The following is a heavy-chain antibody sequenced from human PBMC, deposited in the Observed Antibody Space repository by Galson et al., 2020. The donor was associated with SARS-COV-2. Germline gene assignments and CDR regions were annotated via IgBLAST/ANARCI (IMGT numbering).Heavy chain of an antibody. V-gene: IGHV3-53*01. CDR3: ARDLYYYGMDV. CDR1: GLTVSSNY. J-gene: IGHJ6*02. Sequence: WGSLRLSCAASGLTVSSNYMSWVHQAPGKGLEWVPVMYSGGSTYYADSVKGRFTISRDNSKNTLYLQMNSLRAEDTAVYYCARDLYYYGMDVWGQGTTVTVSS. CDR2: MYSGGST.